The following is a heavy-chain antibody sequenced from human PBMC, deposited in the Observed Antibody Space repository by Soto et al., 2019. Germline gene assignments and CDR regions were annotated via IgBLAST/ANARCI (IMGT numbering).Heavy chain of an antibody. V-gene: IGHV4-59*11. CDR3: ARADPDACVGY. D-gene: IGHD3-16*01. J-gene: IGHJ4*02. CDR1: GGSMSSHY. Sequence: SETLSLTCTVSGGSMSSHYWTWLRQPPGKGLEWIGYISYSGSTYYNPSLKSRVTISADTSRNQFSLKLSSVIAADTAVYYCARADPDACVGYWGQATLVTVSS. CDR2: ISYSGST.